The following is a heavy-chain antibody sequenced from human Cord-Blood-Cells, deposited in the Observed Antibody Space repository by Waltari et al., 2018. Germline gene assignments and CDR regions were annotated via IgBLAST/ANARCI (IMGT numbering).Heavy chain of an antibody. Sequence: QVQLVQSGAEVKKPGASVKVSCKASGYTFTSYGISWVRQAPGQGLEWMGWISAYNGNTNYAQKLQGRVTMTTDTSTSTAYMELRSLRSDGTAVYYCARAPPYCTNGVCYDAFDIWGQGTMVTVSS. V-gene: IGHV1-18*01. D-gene: IGHD2-8*01. CDR3: ARAPPYCTNGVCYDAFDI. CDR1: GYTFTSYG. J-gene: IGHJ3*02. CDR2: ISAYNGNT.